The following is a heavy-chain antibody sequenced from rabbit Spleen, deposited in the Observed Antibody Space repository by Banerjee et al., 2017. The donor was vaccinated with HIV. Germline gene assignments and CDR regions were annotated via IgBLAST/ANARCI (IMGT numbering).Heavy chain of an antibody. V-gene: IGHV1S45*01. CDR3: ARDLVAVIGWNFSL. CDR1: GVSFSGSSY. Sequence: QEQLVESGGGLVKPEGSLTLTCIASGVSFSGSSYMCWVRQAPGKGLEWIACIELGSSGFTYFASWAKGRFTISKTSSTTVTLHMTSLTAADTATYFCARDLVAVIGWNFSLWGQGTLVTVS. D-gene: IGHD1-1*01. J-gene: IGHJ3*01. CDR2: IELGSSGFT.